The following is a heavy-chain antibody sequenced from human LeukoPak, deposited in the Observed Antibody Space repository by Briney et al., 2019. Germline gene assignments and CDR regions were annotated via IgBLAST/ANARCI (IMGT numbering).Heavy chain of an antibody. CDR1: GGSISSGGYY. CDR2: IYYSGST. CDR3: ARFIPLFGVVTTSSWFDP. D-gene: IGHD3-3*01. V-gene: IGHV4-31*03. J-gene: IGHJ5*02. Sequence: SQTLSLTCTVSGGSISSGGYYWSWIRQHPGKGLEWIGYIYYSGSTYYNPSLKSRVTISVDTSKNQFSLKLSSVTAADTAVYYCARFIPLFGVVTTSSWFDPWGQGTLVTVSS.